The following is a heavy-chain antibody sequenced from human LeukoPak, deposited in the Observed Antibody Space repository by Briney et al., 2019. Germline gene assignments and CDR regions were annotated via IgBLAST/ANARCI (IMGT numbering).Heavy chain of an antibody. D-gene: IGHD2/OR15-2a*01. CDR1: GYTFTNYG. CDR3: ARELASNIRSFDM. V-gene: IGHV1-18*01. J-gene: IGHJ3*02. Sequence: ASVKVSCKASGYTFTNYGISWVRQAPGQGLEWMGWISAYNGNTNYAQKFQGRVTMTTDTSTSTAYMELRSLRCDDTAVYYCARELASNIRSFDMWGQGTMVTVSS. CDR2: ISAYNGNT.